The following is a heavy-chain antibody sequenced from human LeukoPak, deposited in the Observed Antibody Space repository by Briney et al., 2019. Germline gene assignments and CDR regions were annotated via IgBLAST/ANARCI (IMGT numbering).Heavy chain of an antibody. J-gene: IGHJ4*02. CDR3: ARGGITIFGEATTPFDY. Sequence: GGALRLSCAASGFTFTSYWMNWVRQAPGKGLEWVANIKQDGSKKKYVDSVRGRFTISRDNAKNSLYLQMNSLRVEDTAVYYCARGGITIFGEATTPFDYWGQGTLVTVSS. CDR2: IKQDGSKK. CDR1: GFTFTSYW. D-gene: IGHD3-3*01. V-gene: IGHV3-7*04.